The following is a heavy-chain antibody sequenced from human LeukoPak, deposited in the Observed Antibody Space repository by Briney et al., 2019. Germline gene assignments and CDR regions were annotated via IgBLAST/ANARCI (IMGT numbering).Heavy chain of an antibody. CDR1: GFTFRSYS. V-gene: IGHV3-21*06. Sequence: PGGSLRLSCAASGFTFRSYSMNWVRQAPGKGLEWVSSISSSSIYIYYADSVKGRFTISRDNAKNSLYLQMNSLRAEDTAVYYCARDDYGGIDYWGQGTLVTVSS. CDR3: ARDDYGGIDY. CDR2: ISSSSIYI. D-gene: IGHD4-17*01. J-gene: IGHJ4*02.